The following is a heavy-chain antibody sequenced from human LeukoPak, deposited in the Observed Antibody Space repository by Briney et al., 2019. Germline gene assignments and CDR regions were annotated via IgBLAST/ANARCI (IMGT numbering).Heavy chain of an antibody. CDR3: AREDYGDSAVFDY. CDR2: ISYDESNK. D-gene: IGHD4-17*01. V-gene: IGHV3-30-3*01. CDR1: GFTFSSYA. J-gene: IGHJ4*02. Sequence: PGGSLRLSRAASGFTFSSYAMHWVRQAPGKGLEWVAVISYDESNKYYADSVKGRFTISRDNSKNTLYLQMNSLRAEDTAVYYCAREDYGDSAVFDYWGQGTLVTVSS.